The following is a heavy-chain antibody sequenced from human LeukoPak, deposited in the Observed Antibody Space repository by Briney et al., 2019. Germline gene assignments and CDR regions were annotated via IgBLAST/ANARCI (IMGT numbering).Heavy chain of an antibody. J-gene: IGHJ3*02. CDR1: GFTVSSNY. CDR2: IYSGGST. Sequence: GVSLRLSCAASGFTVSSNYMSWVRQAPGKGLEWVSVIYSGGSTYYADSVKGRFTISRDNSKNTLYLQMNSLRAEDTAVYYCARSHSSWHDDAFDIWGQGTMVTVSS. CDR3: ARSHSSWHDDAFDI. D-gene: IGHD6-13*01. V-gene: IGHV3-66*01.